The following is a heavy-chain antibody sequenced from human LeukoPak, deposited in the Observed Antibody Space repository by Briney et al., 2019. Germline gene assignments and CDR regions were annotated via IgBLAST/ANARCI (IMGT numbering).Heavy chain of an antibody. Sequence: SETLPLTCTVSGASTAGYYWSWIRQPPGKGLEWIGYFRNPNYNPSLKSRVTISGDTSKNQFSLKLNSVTAADTAVYYCATYRGGGGGVGYWGPGTLVIVSS. J-gene: IGHJ4*02. CDR3: ATYRGGGGGVGY. D-gene: IGHD3-16*01. V-gene: IGHV4-59*01. CDR1: GASTAGYY. CDR2: FRNP.